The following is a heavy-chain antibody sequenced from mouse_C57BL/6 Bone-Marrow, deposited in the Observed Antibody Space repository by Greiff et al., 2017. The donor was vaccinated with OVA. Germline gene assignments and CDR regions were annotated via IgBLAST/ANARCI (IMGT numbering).Heavy chain of an antibody. J-gene: IGHJ2*01. CDR3: ARTVVVGDY. Sequence: QVQLQQSGPGLVQPSQSLSITCTVSGFSLTSYGVHWVRQSPGKGLEWLGVICSGGSTAYNAAFISRLSTSKNNSKSQVFFKMNRLQADDTAIYYCARTVVVGDYWGQGTTLTVSS. V-gene: IGHV2-2*01. CDR1: GFSLTSYG. D-gene: IGHD1-1*01. CDR2: ICSGGST.